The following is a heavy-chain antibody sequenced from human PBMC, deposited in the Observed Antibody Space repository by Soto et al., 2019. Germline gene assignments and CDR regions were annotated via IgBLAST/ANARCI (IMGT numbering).Heavy chain of an antibody. Sequence: EVQLLESGGGLVQPGGSLRLSCAASGFTFSSYAMSWVRQAPGKGLEWVSAISGSGGSTYYADSVKGRFTISRDNSKNTLYLQLNSLRAEDTAVYYCAKGRRGLYYFDYWGQGTLVTVSS. V-gene: IGHV3-23*01. CDR1: GFTFSSYA. CDR2: ISGSGGST. J-gene: IGHJ4*02. CDR3: AKGRRGLYYFDY.